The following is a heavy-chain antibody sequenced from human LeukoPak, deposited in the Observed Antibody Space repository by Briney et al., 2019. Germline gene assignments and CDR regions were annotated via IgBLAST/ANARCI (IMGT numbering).Heavy chain of an antibody. D-gene: IGHD5-18*01. J-gene: IGHJ4*02. Sequence: PGGSLRLSRADPGYLFTTYWITSVCVGPGKRPEWETNIKPDWSERYYVDAVNGRFHIYRDNTKILLYLQMNNRRGEGASVYHCGGYGYEAGVVSWGQGTLVSVSS. V-gene: IGHV3-7*01. CDR2: IKPDWSER. CDR1: GYLFTTYW. CDR3: GGYGYEAGVVS.